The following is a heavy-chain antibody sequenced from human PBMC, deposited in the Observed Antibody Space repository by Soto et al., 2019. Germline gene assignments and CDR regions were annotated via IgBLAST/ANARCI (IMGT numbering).Heavy chain of an antibody. J-gene: IGHJ2*01. CDR2: INNGGSS. Sequence: SETLSLTCAVYGGSFSGYYWSWIRQPPGKGLEWIGEINNGGSSNYNPSLKSRGSMSVGTSNNQFSLKLTSVTAADTAVYYCARGRGDGYNQNWYFDLWGRGTTVTVSS. CDR3: ARGRGDGYNQNWYFDL. V-gene: IGHV4-34*01. CDR1: GGSFSGYY. D-gene: IGHD3-10*01.